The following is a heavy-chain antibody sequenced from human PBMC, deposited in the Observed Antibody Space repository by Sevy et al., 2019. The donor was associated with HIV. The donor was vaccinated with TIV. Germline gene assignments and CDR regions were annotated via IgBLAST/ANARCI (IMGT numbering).Heavy chain of an antibody. J-gene: IGHJ4*02. CDR2: IYSDGTT. D-gene: IGHD3-22*01. V-gene: IGHV3-53*01. CDR3: VREGRNYYDSSAYYPHYAY. Sequence: GGSLRLSCAASGFTVSSNYMTWVRQAPGKGLEWVSVIYSDGTTYYADSVKGRFTISRDTSKNTLYLQMNGLRADDTAVYYCVREGRNYYDSSAYYPHYAYWGQGILVTVSS. CDR1: GFTVSSNY.